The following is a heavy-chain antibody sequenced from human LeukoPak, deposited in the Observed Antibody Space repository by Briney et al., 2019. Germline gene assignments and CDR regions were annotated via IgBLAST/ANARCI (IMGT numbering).Heavy chain of an antibody. J-gene: IGHJ3*02. Sequence: KPSETLSLTCTVSGGSISSYYWSWIRQPAGKELEWIGRIYTSGSTNYNPSLKSRVTISVDKSKNQFSLKLSSVTAADTAVYYCARPVVAATFAFDIWGQGTMVTVSS. V-gene: IGHV4-4*07. D-gene: IGHD2-15*01. CDR2: IYTSGST. CDR1: GGSISSYY. CDR3: ARPVVAATFAFDI.